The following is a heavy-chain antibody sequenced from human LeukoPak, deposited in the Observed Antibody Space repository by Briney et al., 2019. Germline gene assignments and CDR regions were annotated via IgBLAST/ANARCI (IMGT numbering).Heavy chain of an antibody. CDR1: GFTFTNYA. CDR2: ITDSGGTT. CDR3: ATWSDLYFFDY. V-gene: IGHV3-23*01. Sequence: PGGSLRLSCAASGFTFTNYAMSWVRQAPGKGLEWVSTITDSGGTTFYADSVKGRFTISRDSFKNTVYLQMNSLRAEDTAVYYCATWSDLYFFDYWGQGTLVTVSS. J-gene: IGHJ4*02. D-gene: IGHD2-8*01.